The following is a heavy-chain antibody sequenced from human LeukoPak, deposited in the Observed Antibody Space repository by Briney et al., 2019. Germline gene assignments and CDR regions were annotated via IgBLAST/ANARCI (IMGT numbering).Heavy chain of an antibody. J-gene: IGHJ4*02. CDR1: GHTSDDYT. V-gene: IGHV3-49*04. D-gene: IGHD3-3*01. Sequence: GRSLRLSCTASGHTSDDYTVTWVRQAPGKGLEWVGFITRKSYGGTTDYAASVKGRFTISRDDSKSIAYLEMSSLKTEDTGVYYCSHSGKYDFWSGTFWGQGTLVIVSS. CDR3: SHSGKYDFWSGTF. CDR2: ITRKSYGGTT.